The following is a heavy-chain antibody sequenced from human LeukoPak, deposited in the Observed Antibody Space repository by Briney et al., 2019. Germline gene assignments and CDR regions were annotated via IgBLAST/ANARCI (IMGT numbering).Heavy chain of an antibody. CDR2: INHSRST. Sequence: PSETLSLTCAVYGGSFRGYYWSWIRQPPGKGLEWIGEINHSRSTNYNPSLKSRVTLSVDTSKNQFSLQLSSVTAADTAVYYCARGMNGWVLWGQGTLVTVSS. J-gene: IGHJ4*02. CDR3: ARGMNGWVL. CDR1: GGSFRGYY. V-gene: IGHV4-34*01. D-gene: IGHD1-1*01.